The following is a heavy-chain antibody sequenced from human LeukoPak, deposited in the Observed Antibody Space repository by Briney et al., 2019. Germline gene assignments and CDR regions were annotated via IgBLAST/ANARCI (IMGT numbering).Heavy chain of an antibody. V-gene: IGHV3-23*01. CDR2: VSGSGVTT. D-gene: IGHD6-13*01. CDR1: GFTFSSYA. CDR3: ATDRDGIAASTRGLDY. J-gene: IGHJ4*02. Sequence: GGSLRLSCAASGFTFSSYAMSWVRQAPGKGLEWVSGVSGSGVTTYYADSVKGRFTISRDNSKNTLYLQMSSLRAEDTAVYYCATDRDGIAASTRGLDYWGQGTLVTVSS.